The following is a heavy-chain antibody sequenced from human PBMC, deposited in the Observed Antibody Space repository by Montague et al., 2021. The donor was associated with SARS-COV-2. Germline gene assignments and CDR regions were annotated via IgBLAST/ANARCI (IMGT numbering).Heavy chain of an antibody. CDR1: GDSIDSSASY. CDR2: IYESGTT. D-gene: IGHD2-21*01. Sequence: SETLSLTCSVSGDSIDSSASYWGWVPQTPGKGLDWIGNIYESGTTSHTPPLGSRVTISVDSSNNQFSLTLTSVTAADTSVYYCARGKGEKFGMVIFLPYFDYWGQGALVTVSS. CDR3: ARGKGEKFGMVIFLPYFDY. V-gene: IGHV4-39*07. J-gene: IGHJ4*02.